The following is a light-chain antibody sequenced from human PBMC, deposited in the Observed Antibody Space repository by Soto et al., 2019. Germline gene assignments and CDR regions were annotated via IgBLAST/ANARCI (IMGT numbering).Light chain of an antibody. V-gene: IGKV3-11*01. CDR2: DAS. CDR1: QSVSSS. CDR3: QQRSNWPGT. J-gene: IGKJ4*01. Sequence: EIVLTQSPATLSLSPGERATLSCRARQSVSSSLACYQQKPGQAPRLLIYDASNRATGIPARFSGSGSGTDFTLTISSLEPEDFAVYYCQQRSNWPGTFGGGTKVEIK.